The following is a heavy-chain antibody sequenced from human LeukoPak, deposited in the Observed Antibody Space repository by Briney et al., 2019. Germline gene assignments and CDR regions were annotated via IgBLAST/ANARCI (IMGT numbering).Heavy chain of an antibody. D-gene: IGHD1-26*01. CDR1: GGSITNYY. CDR2: IYYSGST. J-gene: IGHJ4*02. CDR3: ARQRYSGSYYFDY. V-gene: IGHV4-59*08. Sequence: PSETLSLTCTVSGGSITNYYWSWIRQPLGKGLEWIGYIYYSGSTNYNPSLKSRVTISVDTSKNQLSLSLSSVTAADTAVYYCARQRYSGSYYFDYWGQGTLVTVSS.